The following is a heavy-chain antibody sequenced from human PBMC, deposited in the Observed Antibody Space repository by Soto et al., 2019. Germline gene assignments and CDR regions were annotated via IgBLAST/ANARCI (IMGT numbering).Heavy chain of an antibody. V-gene: IGHV4-31*03. CDR3: ARCSLVVVPAPGFDP. J-gene: IGHJ5*02. CDR1: GGSISSGGYY. Sequence: SETLSLTCTVSGGSISSGGYYWSWIRQHPGKGLEWIGYIYYSGTTYYNPSLKSRVTISVDTSKNQFSLKLSSVSAADTALYYCARCSLVVVPAPGFDPWGRGTLVTV. D-gene: IGHD2-2*01. CDR2: IYYSGTT.